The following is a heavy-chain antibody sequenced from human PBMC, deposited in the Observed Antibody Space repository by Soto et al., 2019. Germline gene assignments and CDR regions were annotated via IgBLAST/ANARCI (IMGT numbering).Heavy chain of an antibody. CDR1: GDSVSSNSAA. CDR3: ARDLDVRFLEWLSNYYYYGMDV. J-gene: IGHJ6*02. D-gene: IGHD3-3*01. Sequence: SQTLSLTCAISGDSVSSNSAAWNWVRQSPSRGLERLGRTYYRSKWYNDYAVSVKSRITINPDTSKNQFSLQLNSVTPEDTAVYYCARDLDVRFLEWLSNYYYYGMDVWGQGTTVTVSS. CDR2: TYYRSKWYN. V-gene: IGHV6-1*01.